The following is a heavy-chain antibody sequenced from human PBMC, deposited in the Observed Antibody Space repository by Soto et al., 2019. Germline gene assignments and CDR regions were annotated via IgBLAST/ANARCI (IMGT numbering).Heavy chain of an antibody. J-gene: IGHJ3*01. D-gene: IGHD1-26*01. CDR2: IHPSGQPI. V-gene: IGHV3-48*03. CDR3: ARRASR. Sequence: EVQLVESGGGLVQPGGSLRLSGAVSGFTFSSSERYWVRQAPGKGLEWISYIHPSGQPIFYADSVKGRFTISRDNANNSLFLQMNSQRAEDTAVYYCARRASRWGQGTMVTVTS. CDR1: GFTFSSSE.